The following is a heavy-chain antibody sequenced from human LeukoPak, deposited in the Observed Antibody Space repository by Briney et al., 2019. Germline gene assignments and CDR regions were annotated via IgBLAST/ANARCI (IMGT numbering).Heavy chain of an antibody. V-gene: IGHV4-4*02. D-gene: IGHD3-9*01. CDR3: ARVGGLEWLLIVLDY. CDR1: GGSISSSNW. CDR2: IYHSGST. J-gene: IGHJ4*02. Sequence: PSETLSLTCAVSGGSISSSNWWSWVRQPPGKGLEWIGEIYHSGSTYYNPSLKSRVTISVDTSKNQFSLKLSSVTTADTAVYYCARVGGLEWLLIVLDYWGQGTLVTVSS.